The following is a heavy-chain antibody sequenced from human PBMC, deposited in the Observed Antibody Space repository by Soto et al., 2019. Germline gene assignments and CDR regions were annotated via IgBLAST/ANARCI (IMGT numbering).Heavy chain of an antibody. J-gene: IGHJ6*02. D-gene: IGHD6-13*01. CDR2: ISWNSGSI. CDR3: AKEKQERYYYGMDV. CDR1: GFTFDDYA. Sequence: PGGSLRLSCAASGFTFDDYAMHWVRQAPGKGLEWVSGISWNSGSIGYADSVKGRSTISRDNAKNSLYLQMNSLRAEDTALYYCAKEKQERYYYGMDVWGQGTTVTVSS. V-gene: IGHV3-9*01.